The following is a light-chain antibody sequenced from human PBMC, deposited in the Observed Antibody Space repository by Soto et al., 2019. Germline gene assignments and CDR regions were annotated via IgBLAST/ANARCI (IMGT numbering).Light chain of an antibody. V-gene: IGKV3-15*01. CDR2: AAS. CDR3: PVYNSFPPDL. J-gene: IGKJ2*01. CDR1: QRLSSY. Sequence: EIVITQSPATLSVSPGERATLSCRARQRLSSYFAWYQQKPSQAPRLLIYAASTMATVIPARFGGSGSGTEFTLTISSLQSEDFAVYYCPVYNSFPPDLFGQGNKLEIK.